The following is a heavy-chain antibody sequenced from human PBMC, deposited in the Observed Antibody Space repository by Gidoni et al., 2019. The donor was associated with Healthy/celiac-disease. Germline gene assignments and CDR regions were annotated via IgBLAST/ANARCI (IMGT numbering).Heavy chain of an antibody. D-gene: IGHD2-21*02. V-gene: IGHV4-38-2*02. Sequence: QVQLQESGPGLVKPSETLSLTCTVSGYSISSGYYWGWIRQPPGKGLEWIGSIYHSGSTYYNPSLKSRVTISVDTSKNQFSLKLSSVTAADTAVYYCARDPTYCGGDCYPYNWFDPWGQGTLVTVSS. CDR1: GYSISSGYY. CDR3: ARDPTYCGGDCYPYNWFDP. J-gene: IGHJ5*02. CDR2: IYHSGST.